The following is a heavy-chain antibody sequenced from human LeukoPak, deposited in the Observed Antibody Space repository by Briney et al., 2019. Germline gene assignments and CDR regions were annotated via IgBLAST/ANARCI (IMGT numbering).Heavy chain of an antibody. D-gene: IGHD4-23*01. V-gene: IGHV3-9*01. CDR2: INWNSDTK. CDR3: AKDTGGNGAYFYAMDV. J-gene: IGHJ6*02. Sequence: GRSLRLSCVGSGFAFHNYAMHWVRRPPGKGLEWVSAINWNSDTKAYVDSVKGRFTISRDRARNSLYLQMDSLRPEDTALYYCAKDTGGNGAYFYAMDVWGQGTSVTVSS. CDR1: GFAFHNYA.